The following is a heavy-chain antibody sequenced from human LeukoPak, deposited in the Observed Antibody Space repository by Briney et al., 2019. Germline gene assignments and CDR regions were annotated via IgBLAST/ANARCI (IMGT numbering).Heavy chain of an antibody. CDR2: IVVGSGNT. CDR1: GFTFTSSA. V-gene: IGHV1-58*01. J-gene: IGHJ6*04. Sequence: ASVKVSCKASGFTFTSSAVQWVRQARGQRLEWIGWIVVGSGNTNYAQKFQERVTITRDMSTSTACMELSSLRSEDTAVYYCAAVGTTDYYYGMDVWGKGTTVTVSS. D-gene: IGHD4-17*01. CDR3: AAVGTTDYYYGMDV.